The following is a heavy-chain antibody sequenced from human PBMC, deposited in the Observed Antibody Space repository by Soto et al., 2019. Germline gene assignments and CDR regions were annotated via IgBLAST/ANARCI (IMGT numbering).Heavy chain of an antibody. D-gene: IGHD3-16*01. CDR1: GGSISSYY. CDR2: IYYSGST. CDR3: ARVDGMIYGMDG. V-gene: IGHV4-59*01. Sequence: SETLSLTCTVSGGSISSYYWSWIRQPPGKGLEWIGYIYYSGSTNYNPSLKSRVTISVDTSKNQFSLKLSSVTAADTAVYYCARVDGMIYGMDGWGQGTMVTVSS. J-gene: IGHJ6*02.